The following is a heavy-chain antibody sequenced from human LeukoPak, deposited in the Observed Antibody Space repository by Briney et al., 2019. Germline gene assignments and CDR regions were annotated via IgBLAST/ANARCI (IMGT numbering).Heavy chain of an antibody. D-gene: IGHD6-13*01. V-gene: IGHV1-18*01. CDR1: GYTFTNYG. Sequence: ASVKVSCKASGYTFTNYGISWVRQAPGQGLEWMGWISAYNGDTNYAQKLQGRVTMTTDTSTSTAYMELRSLRSDDTAVYYCAVRNRSSWSPSDFWGQGTLVTVSS. CDR2: ISAYNGDT. J-gene: IGHJ4*02. CDR3: AVRNRSSWSPSDF.